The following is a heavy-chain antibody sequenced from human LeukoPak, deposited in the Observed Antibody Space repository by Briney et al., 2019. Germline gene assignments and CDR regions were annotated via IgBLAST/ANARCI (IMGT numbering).Heavy chain of an antibody. V-gene: IGHV4-59*01. CDR1: GGSITSYY. J-gene: IGHJ4*02. CDR2: IYNSGTT. D-gene: IGHD6-13*01. CDR3: ARDPSAFAGYFDY. Sequence: SETLSLTCIVSGGSITSYYWSWIRQPPGKGLEWIGYIYNSGTTNYNPSLKSRVTISADTSKNQISLNLSSVTAADTALYYCARDPSAFAGYFDYWGQGTLVTVFS.